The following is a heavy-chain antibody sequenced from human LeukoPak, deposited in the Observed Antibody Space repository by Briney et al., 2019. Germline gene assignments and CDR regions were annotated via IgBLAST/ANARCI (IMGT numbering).Heavy chain of an antibody. D-gene: IGHD4-17*01. CDR2: IWYDGSTE. CDR3: AREGDGDYVPFDY. V-gene: IGHV3-33*01. CDR1: GFTFGSYG. J-gene: IGHJ4*02. Sequence: GGSLRLSCAASGFTFGSYGMPWVRQAPGKGLEWVAVIWYDGSTEYYADSVKGRFTISRDNSKNTLYLQMNSLRAEDTAVYNCAREGDGDYVPFDYWGQGTLVTVSS.